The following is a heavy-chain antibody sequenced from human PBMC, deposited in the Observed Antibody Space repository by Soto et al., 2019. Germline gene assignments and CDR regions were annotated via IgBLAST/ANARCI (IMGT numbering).Heavy chain of an antibody. D-gene: IGHD5-18*01. CDR2: IYYSGST. CDR1: GGSISSGGYC. V-gene: IGHV4-31*03. CDR3: ARGDTAMVSY. Sequence: PSETLSLTCTVSGGSISSGGYCWSWIRQHPGKGLEWIGYIYYSGSTYYNPSLKSRVTISVDTSKNQFSLKLSSVTAADSAVYYCARGDTAMVSYWGQGTLATVSS. J-gene: IGHJ4*02.